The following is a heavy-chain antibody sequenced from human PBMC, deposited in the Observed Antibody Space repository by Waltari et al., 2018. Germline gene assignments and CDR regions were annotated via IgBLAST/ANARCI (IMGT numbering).Heavy chain of an antibody. CDR1: GFTFSSYG. CDR3: AREVEYQLPFAYFDY. D-gene: IGHD2-2*01. J-gene: IGHJ4*02. CDR2: IWYDGSNK. Sequence: QVQLVESGGGVVQPGRSLRLSCAASGFTFSSYGMHWVRQAPGKGLEWGAVIWYDGSNKYYADSVKGRFTISRDNSKNTLYLQMNSRRAEDTAVYYCAREVEYQLPFAYFDYWGQGTLVTVSS. V-gene: IGHV3-33*01.